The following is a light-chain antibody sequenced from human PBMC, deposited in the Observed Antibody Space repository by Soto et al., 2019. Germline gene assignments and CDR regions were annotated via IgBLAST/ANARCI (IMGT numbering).Light chain of an antibody. CDR2: LNSDGSH. V-gene: IGLV4-69*01. Sequence: QSVLTQSPSASASLGASVKLTCTLSSGHSSYAIAWHQQQPEKGPRYLMKLNSDGSHSKGDGIPDRFSGSSSGAERYLTISRLQSYDEADYYCHTWDTGIRVFGGGTKLTVL. J-gene: IGLJ3*02. CDR3: HTWDTGIRV. CDR1: SGHSSYA.